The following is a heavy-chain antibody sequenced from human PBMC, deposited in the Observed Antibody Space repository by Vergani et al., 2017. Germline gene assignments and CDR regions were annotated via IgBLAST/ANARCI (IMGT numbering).Heavy chain of an antibody. Sequence: QVHLVESGGGVVQPGRSLRLSCVVSGFTSSYYGMHWVRQAPGKGLEWVAVISYDGSNQYYADSVKGRFTLSRDFSKNTLYLQMNSLRTDDTATYYCAKHFRGWGIDYWGQGTQVIVSS. CDR1: GFTSSYYG. V-gene: IGHV3-30*18. J-gene: IGHJ4*02. CDR2: ISYDGSNQ. CDR3: AKHFRGWGIDY. D-gene: IGHD3-16*01.